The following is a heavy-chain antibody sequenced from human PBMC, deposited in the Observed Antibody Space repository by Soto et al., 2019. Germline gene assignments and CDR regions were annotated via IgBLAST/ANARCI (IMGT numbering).Heavy chain of an antibody. CDR2: ISSSSSYI. V-gene: IGHV3-21*01. CDR3: ARDSQGRFLEWPRDYYYYMDV. J-gene: IGHJ6*03. CDR1: GFTFSSYS. Sequence: LRLSCAASGFTFSSYSMNWVRQAPGKGLEWVSSISSSSSYIYYADSVKGRFTISRDNAKNSLYLQMNSLRAEDTAVYYCARDSQGRFLEWPRDYYYYMDVWGKGTTVTVSS. D-gene: IGHD3-3*01.